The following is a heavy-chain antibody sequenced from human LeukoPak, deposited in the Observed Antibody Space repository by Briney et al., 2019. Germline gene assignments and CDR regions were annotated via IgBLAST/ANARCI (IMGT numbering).Heavy chain of an antibody. D-gene: IGHD2-15*01. J-gene: IGHJ2*01. CDR1: GYTFTGYY. CDR2: INPNSGGT. CDR3: ARVFCGGSCYSDDWYFDL. V-gene: IGHV1-2*02. Sequence: GASVKVSCKASGYTFTGYYMHWVRQAPGQGPEWMGWINPNSGGTNYAQKFQGRVTMTRDTSISTAYMELSRLRSDDTAVYYCARVFCGGSCYSDDWYFDLWGRGTLVTVSS.